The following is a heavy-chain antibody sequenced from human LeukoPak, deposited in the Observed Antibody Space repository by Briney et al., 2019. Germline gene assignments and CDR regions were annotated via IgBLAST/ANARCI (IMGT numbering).Heavy chain of an antibody. CDR3: AKGRVVAGSRSLTYHWLDP. V-gene: IGHV1-2*02. D-gene: IGHD6-19*01. CDR2: INPHSGGT. J-gene: IGHJ5*02. CDR1: GYAFTGYY. Sequence: ASVKVSCKTSGYAFTGYYIHWLRQAPGQGLEWMGWINPHSGGTKYAQKFQGRVTMTRDTFITTVYLGLSRLGSDDAAVYYCAKGRVVAGSRSLTYHWLDPWGQGTLVTVST.